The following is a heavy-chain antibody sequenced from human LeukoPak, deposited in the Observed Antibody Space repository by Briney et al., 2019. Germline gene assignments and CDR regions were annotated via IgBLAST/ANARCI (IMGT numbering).Heavy chain of an antibody. CDR3: ARDTNGWNDY. V-gene: IGHV3-7*01. CDR2: IKQDGSVK. CDR1: GFTFSSYW. D-gene: IGHD2-8*01. Sequence: GGSLRLSCAASGFTFSSYWMTWVRQAPGKGLKWVANIKQDGSVKQYVGSVKGRFTISRDNAKNSLYLQMNSLRAEDTAVYYCARDTNGWNDYWGQGTLVTVSS. J-gene: IGHJ4*02.